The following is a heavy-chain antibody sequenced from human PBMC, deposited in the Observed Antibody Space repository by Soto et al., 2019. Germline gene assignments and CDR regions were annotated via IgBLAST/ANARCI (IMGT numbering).Heavy chain of an antibody. CDR3: ARGPYSKSGYFDY. CDR2: MNPNSGNT. D-gene: IGHD4-4*01. J-gene: IGHJ4*02. V-gene: IGHV1-8*01. CDR1: GYTFTSYD. Sequence: GASVEVSCRASGYTFTSYDINWVQQATGQGLEWMGWMNPNSGNTGYAQKFQGRVTMTRNTSISTAYMELSSLRSENTAVYYCARGPYSKSGYFDYWGQGTLVTVSS.